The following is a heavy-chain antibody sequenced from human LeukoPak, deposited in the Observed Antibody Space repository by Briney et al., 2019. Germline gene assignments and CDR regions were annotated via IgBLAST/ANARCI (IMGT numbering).Heavy chain of an antibody. CDR3: VRGTYYYDSSGYVYSPSPEYYFDY. V-gene: IGHV4-31*03. J-gene: IGHJ4*02. CDR1: GGSISSGGYY. Sequence: PSETLSLTCTVSGGSISSGGYYWSWIRQHPGKGLEWIGYIYYSGSTYYNPSLKSRVTISVDTSKNQFSLKLSSVTAADTAVYYCVRGTYYYDSSGYVYSPSPEYYFDYWGQGTLVTVSS. CDR2: IYYSGST. D-gene: IGHD3-22*01.